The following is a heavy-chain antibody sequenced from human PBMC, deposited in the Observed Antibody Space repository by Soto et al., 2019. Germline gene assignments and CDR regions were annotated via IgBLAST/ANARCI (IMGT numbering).Heavy chain of an antibody. Sequence: GESLKISCKGPGYSFTSYWISWVRQMPGKGLEWMGRIDPSDSYTNYSPSFQGHVTISADKSISTAYLQWSSLKASDTAMYYCARRGSDYPYYYYGMDVWGQGTTVTVSS. J-gene: IGHJ6*02. CDR1: GYSFTSYW. CDR3: ARRGSDYPYYYYGMDV. CDR2: IDPSDSYT. D-gene: IGHD4-17*01. V-gene: IGHV5-10-1*01.